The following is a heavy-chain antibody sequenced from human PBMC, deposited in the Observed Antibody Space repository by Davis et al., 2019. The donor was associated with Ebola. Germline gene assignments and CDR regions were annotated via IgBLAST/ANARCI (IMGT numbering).Heavy chain of an antibody. CDR3: VKDQDLGCGDY. V-gene: IGHV3-64D*08. D-gene: IGHD2-21*01. CDR2: ISSNGGST. J-gene: IGHJ4*02. Sequence: GESLKISCSASGFTFSSYAMHWVRQAPGKGLEYVSAISSNGGSTYYADSVKGRFTISRDNSKNTLYLQMSSLGAEDTAVYYCVKDQDLGCGDYWGQGTLVTVSS. CDR1: GFTFSSYA.